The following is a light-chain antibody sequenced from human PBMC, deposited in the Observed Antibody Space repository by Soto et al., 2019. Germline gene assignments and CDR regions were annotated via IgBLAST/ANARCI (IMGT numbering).Light chain of an antibody. CDR1: QSMSTY. V-gene: IGKV1-39*01. Sequence: DIQMTQSPSSLSASVGDTVTIACRASQSMSTYLNWYQQKPGKAPRLLIYAASALQTGVPSRFSGSGSGTDFTLTISSLQPEDFATYYCQQCSSAPPYTFGQGTKLEMK. J-gene: IGKJ2*01. CDR3: QQCSSAPPYT. CDR2: AAS.